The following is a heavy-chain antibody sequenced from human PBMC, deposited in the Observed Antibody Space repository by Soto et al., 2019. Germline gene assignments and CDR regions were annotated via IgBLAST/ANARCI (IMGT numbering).Heavy chain of an antibody. CDR1: GYTFTSYA. Sequence: ASVKVSCKASGYTFTSYAMHWVRQAPGQRLEWMGWINAGNGNTKYSQKFQGRVTITRDTSTSTAYMELRSLRSDDTAVYYCARNQLVVAATLFDYWGQGTLVTVSS. CDR2: INAGNGNT. CDR3: ARNQLVVAATLFDY. J-gene: IGHJ4*02. V-gene: IGHV1-3*01. D-gene: IGHD2-15*01.